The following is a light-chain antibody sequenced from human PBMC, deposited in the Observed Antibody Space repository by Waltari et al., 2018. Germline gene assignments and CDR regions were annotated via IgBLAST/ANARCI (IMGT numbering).Light chain of an antibody. CDR3: CSYTSNSFSYV. J-gene: IGLJ1*01. Sequence: QSALTQPASVSGSPGQSIAISCTGTSSDVGVHNSVSWYQQHPGKAPKLMIYVVSIRPAGVSNRFAGSKSGNTAALTISGLQAEDEADYYCCSYTSNSFSYVFGTGTKVTVL. CDR1: SSDVGVHNS. CDR2: VVS. V-gene: IGLV2-14*01.